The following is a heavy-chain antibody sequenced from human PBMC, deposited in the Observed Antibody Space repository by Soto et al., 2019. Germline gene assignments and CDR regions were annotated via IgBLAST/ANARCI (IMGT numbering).Heavy chain of an antibody. J-gene: IGHJ5*02. Sequence: QVQLVESGGGVVQPGRSLRLSCAGSGVTFSYFDMHWVRQAPGKGLEWVAVISRDGSNKYYADSVKGRFTISRDNSKNTVYLQMSSLRADDTAVYYCARDTGGSYHRPFDPWGQGTLVTVSS. V-gene: IGHV3-30-3*01. CDR3: ARDTGGSYHRPFDP. CDR2: ISRDGSNK. D-gene: IGHD1-26*01. CDR1: GVTFSYFD.